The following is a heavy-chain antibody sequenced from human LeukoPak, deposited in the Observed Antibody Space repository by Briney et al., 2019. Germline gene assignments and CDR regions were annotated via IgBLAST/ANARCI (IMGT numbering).Heavy chain of an antibody. CDR3: ASELFGSGSCPDY. J-gene: IGHJ4*02. CDR2: VWHDGSNR. D-gene: IGHD3-10*01. V-gene: IGHV3-33*01. CDR1: GFTFSSYA. Sequence: GGSLRLSCTAHGFTFSSYAIHWSRQAPGKGLEWVALVWHDGSNRYYADSVKGRFTISRDNSKNTVYLQMNSLRAEDTAVYYCASELFGSGSCPDYWGQGPLVTVSS.